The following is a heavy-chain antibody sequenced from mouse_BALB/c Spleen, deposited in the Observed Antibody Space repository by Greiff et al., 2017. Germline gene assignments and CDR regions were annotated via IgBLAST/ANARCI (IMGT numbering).Heavy chain of an antibody. V-gene: IGHV5-17*02. CDR3: ARCGNPYAMDY. Sequence: EVMLVESGGGLVQPGGSRKLSCAASGFTFSSFGMHWVRQAPEKGLEWVAYISSGSSTIYYADTVKGRFTISRDNPKNTLSLQMTSLRSEDTAMYYCARCGNPYAMDYWGQGTSVTVSS. J-gene: IGHJ4*01. CDR2: ISSGSSTI. CDR1: GFTFSSFG. D-gene: IGHD2-1*01.